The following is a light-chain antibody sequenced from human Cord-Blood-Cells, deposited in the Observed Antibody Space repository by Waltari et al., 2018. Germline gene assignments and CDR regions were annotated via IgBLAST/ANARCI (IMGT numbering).Light chain of an antibody. CDR1: QSISSY. J-gene: IGKJ4*01. Sequence: DLQMTQSPSSLSASVGARVTITCRASQSISSYLNWYQQKTGKAPKLLIYAASSLQSGVPSRFSGSVSGTDFTLTISSLQPEDFATYYCQQSYSTLTFGGGTKVEIK. CDR2: AAS. V-gene: IGKV1-39*01. CDR3: QQSYSTLT.